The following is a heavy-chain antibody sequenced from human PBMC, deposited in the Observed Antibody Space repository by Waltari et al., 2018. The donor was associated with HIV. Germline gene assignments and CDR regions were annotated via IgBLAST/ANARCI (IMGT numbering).Heavy chain of an antibody. CDR1: GFTFGSYR. D-gene: IGHD3-22*01. CDR3: ARQDSSGGNYYYGMDV. J-gene: IGHJ6*02. Sequence: EVQLVESGGGLVKHGGSLRLSCAASGFTFGSYRLNWVRQAPGKGLEWVSSISSSSIYISYADSVKGRFTISRDNAKNSLYLQMNSLRAEDTAVYYCARQDSSGGNYYYGMDVWGQGTTVTVSS. CDR2: ISSSSIYI. V-gene: IGHV3-21*01.